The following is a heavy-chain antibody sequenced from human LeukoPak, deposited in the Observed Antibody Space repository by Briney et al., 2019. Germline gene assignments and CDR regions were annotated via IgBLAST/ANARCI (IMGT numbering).Heavy chain of an antibody. CDR1: GGSISSYY. V-gene: IGHV4-59*12. CDR2: IYYSGST. D-gene: IGHD5-24*01. CDR3: AKERRLQYDY. J-gene: IGHJ4*02. Sequence: PSETLSLTCTVSGGSISSYYWSWIRQPPGKGLEWIGYIYYSGSTNYNPSLKSRVTISVDTSKNQFSLKLSSVTAADTAVYYCAKERRLQYDYWGQGTLVTVSS.